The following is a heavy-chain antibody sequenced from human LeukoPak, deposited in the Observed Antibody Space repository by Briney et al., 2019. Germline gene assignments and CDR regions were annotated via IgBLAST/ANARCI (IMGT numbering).Heavy chain of an antibody. Sequence: GGTLRLSCTASGFTFGDYAMSWVRQAPGKGLEWVGFIRSKDYGGTTEYAASVKGRFTISRDDSKSIAYLQMNSLKTEDTAVYYCTRDRRVGYYDSSGYSVGYWGQGTLVTVSS. CDR3: TRDRRVGYYDSSGYSVGY. D-gene: IGHD3-22*01. CDR1: GFTFGDYA. CDR2: IRSKDYGGTT. J-gene: IGHJ4*02. V-gene: IGHV3-49*04.